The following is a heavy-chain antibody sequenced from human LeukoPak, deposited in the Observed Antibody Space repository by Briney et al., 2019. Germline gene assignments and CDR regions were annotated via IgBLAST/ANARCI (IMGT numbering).Heavy chain of an antibody. CDR1: GFTFSSYW. CDR2: IKQDGSEK. CDR3: ARGTSIAAPYYYYMDV. D-gene: IGHD6-6*01. Sequence: TGGSLRLSCAASGFTFSSYWMSWVRQAPGKGLEWVANIKQDGSEKYYVDSVKGRFTISRDNAKNSLYLQMNSLRAEDTAVYYCARGTSIAAPYYYYMDVWGKGTTVTVSS. V-gene: IGHV3-7*01. J-gene: IGHJ6*03.